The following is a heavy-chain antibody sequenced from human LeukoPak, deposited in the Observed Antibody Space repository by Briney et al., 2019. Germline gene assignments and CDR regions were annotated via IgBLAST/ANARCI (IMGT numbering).Heavy chain of an antibody. V-gene: IGHV3-74*01. CDR2: IKSDGSST. Sequence: PGRSLRLSCAASGFTFSSYWMHWVRQAPGKGLVWVSHIKSDGSSTSYADSVKGRFTISRDNAKNTLYLQMNSLRAEDTAVYYCARDLTSPIDYWGQGTLVTVSS. CDR3: ARDLTSPIDY. D-gene: IGHD3-16*01. J-gene: IGHJ4*02. CDR1: GFTFSSYW.